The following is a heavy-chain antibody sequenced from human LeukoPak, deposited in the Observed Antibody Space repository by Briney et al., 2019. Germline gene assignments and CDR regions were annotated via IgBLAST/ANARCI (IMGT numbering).Heavy chain of an antibody. CDR3: ARDFRGLGAFDI. Sequence: GGSLRLSCAASGFTFSSYWMHWVRQAPGKGLVWVSRINTDGSSTSYADSVKGRFTISRDNAKNTLYLQMNSLRAEDTAVYYCARDFRGLGAFDIWGQGTMVTVSS. J-gene: IGHJ3*02. D-gene: IGHD3-10*01. CDR1: GFTFSSYW. CDR2: INTDGSST. V-gene: IGHV3-74*01.